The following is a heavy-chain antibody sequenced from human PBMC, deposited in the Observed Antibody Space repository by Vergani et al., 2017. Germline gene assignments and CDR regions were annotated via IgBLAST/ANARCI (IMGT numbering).Heavy chain of an antibody. Sequence: QVQLQESGPGLVKPSQTLSLTCTVSGGSISSGSYYWSWIRQPAGKGLEWIGRIYTSGSTNYNPSLKSRVTISVDTSKNQFSLKLSSVTAADTAVYYCARSPGYSSSWYSGWGQGTLVTVSS. J-gene: IGHJ4*02. V-gene: IGHV4-61*02. CDR1: GGSISSGSYY. D-gene: IGHD6-13*01. CDR2: IYTSGST. CDR3: ARSPGYSSSWYSG.